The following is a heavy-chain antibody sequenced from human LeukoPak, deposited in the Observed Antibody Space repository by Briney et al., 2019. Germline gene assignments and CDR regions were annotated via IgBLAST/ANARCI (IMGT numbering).Heavy chain of an antibody. Sequence: ASVKVSCKASGYTFTCYYMHWVRQAPGQGLEWMGWINPNSGYTNSAQKFQGTVTMTRDTSINTAYMELSRLRSDDTAVYYCATARGYYYGSGSPFDYWGQGTLVTVSS. CDR1: GYTFTCYY. J-gene: IGHJ4*02. D-gene: IGHD3-10*01. CDR2: INPNSGYT. CDR3: ATARGYYYGSGSPFDY. V-gene: IGHV1-2*02.